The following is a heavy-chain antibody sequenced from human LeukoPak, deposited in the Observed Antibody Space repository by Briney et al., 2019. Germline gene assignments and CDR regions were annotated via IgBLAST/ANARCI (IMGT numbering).Heavy chain of an antibody. CDR1: GFTFSSYS. J-gene: IGHJ1*01. CDR2: ISSSSSYI. D-gene: IGHD3-3*01. CDR3: TRDPLWEWLSTGRYFQH. V-gene: IGHV3-21*01. Sequence: GGSLRLSCAASGFTFSSYSMNWVRQAPGKGLEWVSSISSSSSYIYYADSVKGRFTISRDNAKNSLYLQMNSLRAEDTAVYYCTRDPLWEWLSTGRYFQHWGQGTLVTVSS.